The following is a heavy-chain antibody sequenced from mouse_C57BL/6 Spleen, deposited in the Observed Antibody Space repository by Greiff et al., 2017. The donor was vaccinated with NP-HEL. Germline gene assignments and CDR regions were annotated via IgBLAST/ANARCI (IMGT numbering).Heavy chain of an antibody. CDR3: TSLWLRTGDY. CDR1: GYTFTDYE. Sequence: QVQLQQSGAELVRPGASVTLSCKASGYTFTDYEMHWVKQTPVHGLEWIGAIDPETGGTAYNQKFKGKAILTADKSSSTAYMELRSLTSADSAVYYCTSLWLRTGDYWGQGTTLTVSS. J-gene: IGHJ2*01. D-gene: IGHD2-2*01. V-gene: IGHV1-15*01. CDR2: IDPETGGT.